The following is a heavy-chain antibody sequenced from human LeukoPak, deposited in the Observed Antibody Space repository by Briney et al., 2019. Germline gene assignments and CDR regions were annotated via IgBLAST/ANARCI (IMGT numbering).Heavy chain of an antibody. V-gene: IGHV1-24*01. J-gene: IGHJ4*02. CDR2: FDPEDGET. CDR1: GYILTELS. Sequence: ASVKVSCKVSGYILTELSMHWVRQAPGKGLEWMGGFDPEDGETIYAQKFQGRVTMTEDTSTDTAYMELSSLRSEDTAVYYCATALSGMGATTSYYFDYWGQGTLVTVSS. CDR3: ATALSGMGATTSYYFDY. D-gene: IGHD1-26*01.